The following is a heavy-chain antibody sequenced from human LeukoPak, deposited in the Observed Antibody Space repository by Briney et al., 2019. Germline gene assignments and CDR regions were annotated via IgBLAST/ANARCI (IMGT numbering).Heavy chain of an antibody. J-gene: IGHJ6*02. V-gene: IGHV4-59*11. CDR2: IHYSGRA. Sequence: SETLSLTCTVSGGSINGHYWTWIRQPPGKGLEWIGQIHYSGRADYNPSLKRRVTISVDTSKNQISLNLNSVTAADTAVYYCARFGVDYDMDVWGQGTKVAVSS. CDR3: ARFGVDYDMDV. D-gene: IGHD3-16*01. CDR1: GGSINGHY.